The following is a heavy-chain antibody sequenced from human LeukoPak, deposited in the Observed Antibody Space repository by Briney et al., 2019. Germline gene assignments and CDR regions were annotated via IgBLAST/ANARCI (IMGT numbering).Heavy chain of an antibody. J-gene: IGHJ4*02. CDR1: GFTFSNAW. Sequence: GGSLRLSCAASGFTFSNAWMNWVRQAPGKGLEWVGRIKSKTDGGTTDYAAPVKGRFTISRDDSKNTLYLQTNSLKTEDTAVYYCTTFHGAYCGGDCYGPNYYFDYWGQGTLVTVSS. V-gene: IGHV3-15*07. D-gene: IGHD2-21*02. CDR3: TTFHGAYCGGDCYGPNYYFDY. CDR2: IKSKTDGGTT.